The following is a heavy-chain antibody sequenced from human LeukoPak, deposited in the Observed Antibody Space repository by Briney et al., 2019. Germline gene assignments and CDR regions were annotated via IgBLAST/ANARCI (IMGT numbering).Heavy chain of an antibody. CDR1: GYTFTGYY. D-gene: IGHD2-21*02. J-gene: IGHJ6*03. V-gene: IGHV1-2*02. CDR3: AISYCGGDCYTDSYYYYMDV. CDR2: INPNSGGT. Sequence: GASVKVSCKASGYTFTGYYMHWVRQAPGQGLEWMGWINPNSGGTNYAQKFQGRVTMTRDTSISTAYMELSRLRSDDTAVYYCAISYCGGDCYTDSYYYYMDVWGKGTTVTVSS.